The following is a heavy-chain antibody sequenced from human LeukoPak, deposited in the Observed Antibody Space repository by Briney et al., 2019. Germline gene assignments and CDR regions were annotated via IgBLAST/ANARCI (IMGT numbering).Heavy chain of an antibody. Sequence: PGGSLRLSCAASGFTVSSNYMSWVRQAPGKGLEWVSVIYSGGSTYYADSVKGRFTISRDNSKNTLYLQMNSLSAEDTAVYYCAKRPDSSSYYWGTFDYWGQGTLVTVSS. V-gene: IGHV3-53*05. CDR3: AKRPDSSSYYWGTFDY. CDR2: IYSGGST. CDR1: GFTVSSNY. D-gene: IGHD3-22*01. J-gene: IGHJ4*02.